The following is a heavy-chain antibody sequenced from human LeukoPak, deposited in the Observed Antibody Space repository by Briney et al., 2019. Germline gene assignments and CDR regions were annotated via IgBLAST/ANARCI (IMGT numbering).Heavy chain of an antibody. V-gene: IGHV3-30*04. J-gene: IGHJ4*02. CDR1: GFTFSSYA. CDR3: ARKKPADY. CDR2: ISYDGSNK. Sequence: GGSLRLSCAASGFTFSSYAMHWVRQAPGKGLEWVAVISYDGSNKYYADSVKGRFTISRDNSKNTLYLQMNSLRAEDTAVYYCARKKPADYWGQGTLVTVSS.